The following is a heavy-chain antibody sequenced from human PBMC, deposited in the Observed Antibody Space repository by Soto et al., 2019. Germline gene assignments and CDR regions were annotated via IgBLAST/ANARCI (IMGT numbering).Heavy chain of an antibody. V-gene: IGHV1-8*01. CDR1: GDTVTSDD. J-gene: IGHJ5*02. D-gene: IGHD6-19*01. CDR3: ARGLYRGAGRPVNWFDP. CDR2: MNPNSGNT. Sequence: GASVKVACRASGDTVTSDDINWVRQATGQGVEWMGWMNPNSGNTGYAQKFQGRVTMTRNTSISTAYMELSSLRSEDTAVYYCARGLYRGAGRPVNWFDPWGQGTLVTVSS.